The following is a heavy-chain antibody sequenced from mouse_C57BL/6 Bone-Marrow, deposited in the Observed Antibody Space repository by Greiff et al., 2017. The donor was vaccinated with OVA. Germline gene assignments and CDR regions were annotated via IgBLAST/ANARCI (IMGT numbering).Heavy chain of an antibody. J-gene: IGHJ4*01. CDR3: ARSPSYYSNYGAMDY. CDR1: GFTFSDYG. Sequence: EVNVVESGGGLVKPGGSLKLSCAASGFTFSDYGMHWVRQAPEKGLEWVAYISSDSSTIYYADTVKGRFTISRDNAKNTLFLQMTSLRSEDTAMYYCARSPSYYSNYGAMDYWGQGTSVTVSS. V-gene: IGHV5-17*01. D-gene: IGHD2-5*01. CDR2: ISSDSSTI.